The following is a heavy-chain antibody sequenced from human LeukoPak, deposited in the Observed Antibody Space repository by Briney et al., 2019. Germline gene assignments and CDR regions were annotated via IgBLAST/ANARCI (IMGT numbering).Heavy chain of an antibody. CDR3: ARDAPSVAVAGGPDY. CDR2: ISVYNGNI. J-gene: IGHJ4*02. Sequence: ASVKVSCKASGYTFTSYGISWVRQAPGQGLEWMGWISVYNGNIHYAQKLQGRVTMTTDTFTSTAYMELRSLTSDDTAIYYCARDAPSVAVAGGPDYWGQGTLVSVS. V-gene: IGHV1-18*01. CDR1: GYTFTSYG. D-gene: IGHD6-19*01.